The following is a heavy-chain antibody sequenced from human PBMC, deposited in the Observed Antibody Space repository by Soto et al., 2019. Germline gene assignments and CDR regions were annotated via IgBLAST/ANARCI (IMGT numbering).Heavy chain of an antibody. D-gene: IGHD5-12*01. V-gene: IGHV3-7*01. J-gene: IGHJ4*02. CDR2: IKPDGSEK. CDR3: ARGGITTFTY. CDR1: GVTLSGYW. Sequence: GGSLRLSCAASGVTLSGYWMSWVRQPPGKGLQLVANIKPDGSEKYYVDSVKGRFTISRDNAKTSLYLQMNTLRAEDTAVYYCARGGITTFTYWGQGTPVTVS.